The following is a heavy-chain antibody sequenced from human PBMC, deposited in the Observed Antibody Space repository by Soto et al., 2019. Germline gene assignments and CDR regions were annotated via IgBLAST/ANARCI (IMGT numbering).Heavy chain of an antibody. CDR3: XXXXXXXXXXAA. V-gene: IGHV3-72*01. J-gene: IGHJ4*02. D-gene: IGHD2-15*01. CDR1: GFTFSDHY. Sequence: EVQLVESGGGLVQPGGSLRLSCAASGFTFSDHYMDWVRQAPGKGLEWVGRSKNKADSYTTEYAASVKGRFTISRDGSKNSLFLQMNSLKPXXXXVXXXXXXXXXXXXXAAXGQGILVTVSS. CDR2: SKNKADSYTT.